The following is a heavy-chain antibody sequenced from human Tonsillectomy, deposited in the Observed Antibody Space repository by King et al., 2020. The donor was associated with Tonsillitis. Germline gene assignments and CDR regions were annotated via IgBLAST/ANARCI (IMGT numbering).Heavy chain of an antibody. D-gene: IGHD2-15*01. Sequence: QLVQSGAEVKKPGESLKISCKGSGYSFTSYWIGWVRQMPGKGLEWMGIIYPGDSDTRYSPSFQGQVTISADKSISTAYLQWSSLKASDTPMYYCARLAPSSYCSGGSCYSGNYYYGMDVWGQGTTVTVSS. V-gene: IGHV5-51*01. CDR1: GYSFTSYW. J-gene: IGHJ6*02. CDR3: ARLAPSSYCSGGSCYSGNYYYGMDV. CDR2: IYPGDSDT.